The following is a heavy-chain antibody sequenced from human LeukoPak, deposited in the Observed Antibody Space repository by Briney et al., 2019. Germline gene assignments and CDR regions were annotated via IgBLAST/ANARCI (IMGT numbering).Heavy chain of an antibody. CDR3: TTLIDDSSGYYYYFDY. Sequence: PGGSLRLSCAASGFTFSNAWMSWVRQAPGKGLEWVGRIKSKTDGGTTDYAAPVKGRFTISRDDSKNALYLQMNSLKTEDTAVYYCTTLIDDSSGYYYYFDYWGQGTLVTVSS. J-gene: IGHJ4*02. CDR1: GFTFSNAW. CDR2: IKSKTDGGTT. D-gene: IGHD3-22*01. V-gene: IGHV3-15*01.